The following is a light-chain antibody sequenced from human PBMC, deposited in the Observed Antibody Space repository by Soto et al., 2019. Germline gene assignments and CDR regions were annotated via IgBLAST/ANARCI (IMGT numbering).Light chain of an antibody. CDR2: GNS. J-gene: IGLJ3*02. Sequence: QSVLTQPPSVSGAPGQRVTISCTGSSSNIGAGYDVHWYQQLPGTAPKLLIYGNSNRPSGVPDRFSGSKSGTSASLAITGLQAEDEADYYCQSYDSSLSGWVFGGGTTLPVL. V-gene: IGLV1-40*01. CDR3: QSYDSSLSGWV. CDR1: SSNIGAGYD.